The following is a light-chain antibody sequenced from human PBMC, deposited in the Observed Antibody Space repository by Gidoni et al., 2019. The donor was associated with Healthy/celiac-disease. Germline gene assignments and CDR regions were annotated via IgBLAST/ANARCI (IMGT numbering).Light chain of an antibody. V-gene: IGKV1-39*01. CDR3: QQSYSTPLT. CDR1: QSISSY. Sequence: IQMTQSPSSLSASVGDRVTITCRASQSISSYLNWYQQKPGKATKLLIYAASSLQSGVPSRFSGSGYGTDFTLTISSLQPEDFATYYCQQSYSTPLTFGGGTKVEIK. J-gene: IGKJ4*01. CDR2: AAS.